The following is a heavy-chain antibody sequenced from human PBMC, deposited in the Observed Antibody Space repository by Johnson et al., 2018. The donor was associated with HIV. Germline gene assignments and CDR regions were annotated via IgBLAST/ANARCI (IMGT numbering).Heavy chain of an antibody. CDR1: GFTFSSYW. V-gene: IGHV3-74*01. J-gene: IGHJ3*02. D-gene: IGHD5-12*01. CDR3: ARDRRLADAFDI. Sequence: QLVESGGGVVQPGRSLRLSCAASGFTFSSYWMHWVRQAPGKGLVWVSRINSDGSSTSYADSVKGRFTISRDNAKNTLYLQMNSLRAEDTAVYYCARDRRLADAFDIWGQGTMVTVSS. CDR2: INSDGSST.